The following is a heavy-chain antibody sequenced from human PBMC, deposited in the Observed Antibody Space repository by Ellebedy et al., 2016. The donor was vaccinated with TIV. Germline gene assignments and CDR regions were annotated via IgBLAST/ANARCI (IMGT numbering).Heavy chain of an antibody. CDR3: ARGGLFRGIDAFDI. V-gene: IGHV1-8*01. Sequence: ASVKVSCXASGYTFTSYDINWVRQATGQGLEWMGWMNPNSGNTGYAQKFQGRVTMTRNTSISTAYMELGSLRSEDTAVYYCARGGLFRGIDAFDIWGQGTMVTVSS. J-gene: IGHJ3*02. D-gene: IGHD3-16*01. CDR2: MNPNSGNT. CDR1: GYTFTSYD.